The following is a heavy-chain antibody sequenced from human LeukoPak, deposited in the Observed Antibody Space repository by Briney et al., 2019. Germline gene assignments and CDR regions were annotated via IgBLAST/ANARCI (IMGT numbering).Heavy chain of an antibody. V-gene: IGHV3-23*01. CDR3: ARSENYYDSAFDI. CDR2: ISGSGGST. J-gene: IGHJ3*02. CDR1: GFTFSSYA. D-gene: IGHD3-22*01. Sequence: PGGSLRLSCAASGFTFSSYAMSWVRQAPGKGLEWVSAISGSGGSTYYADSVKGRFTISRDNSKNTVYLQMNSLRAEDTAVYYCARSENYYDSAFDIWAKGQWSPSLQ.